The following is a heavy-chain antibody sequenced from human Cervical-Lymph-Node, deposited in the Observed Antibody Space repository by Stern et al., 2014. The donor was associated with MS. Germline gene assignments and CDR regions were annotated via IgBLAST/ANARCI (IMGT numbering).Heavy chain of an antibody. CDR3: ARVSGRGTRQNWFDS. CDR1: DDSLSSKF. CDR2: IYSDGST. Sequence: QLQLQESGPGLVKPSETVSLTCTVSDDSLSSKFWNWIRQPPGTGLDWIGYIYSDGSTNYNPSLKSRVTISVDTSKNQFSLRLTSVTAADTAVYYCARVSGRGTRQNWFDSWGQGTLVTVSS. J-gene: IGHJ5*01. V-gene: IGHV4-59*01. D-gene: IGHD1-1*01.